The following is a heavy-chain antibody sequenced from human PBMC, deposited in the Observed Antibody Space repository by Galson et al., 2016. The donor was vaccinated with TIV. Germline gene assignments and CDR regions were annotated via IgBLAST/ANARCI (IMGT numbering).Heavy chain of an antibody. Sequence: SVKVSCKASGYPFSAYYIHWVRQAPGQGLEWMGWINPYGDDKNYEQRFQGRVSMTSDTSINTAYMELSSLRSDDTSIFFCARGFNYGFDFYYGMDVWGQGTTVTVSS. CDR1: GYPFSAYY. D-gene: IGHD5-18*01. V-gene: IGHV1-2*02. J-gene: IGHJ6*02. CDR3: ARGFNYGFDFYYGMDV. CDR2: INPYGDDK.